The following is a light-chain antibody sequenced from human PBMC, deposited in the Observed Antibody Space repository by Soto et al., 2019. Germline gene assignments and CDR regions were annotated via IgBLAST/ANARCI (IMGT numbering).Light chain of an antibody. CDR3: ISETSSSTWV. Sequence: QSALTQPPSASGSPGQSITLSCTGTSSDVGGYNYVPWYQQHPGKAPKLMLYKVSNRPSGVSNRFSGSKSGNTASLPISGTQAEDEADYYCISETSSSTWVFGGGTKLTVL. V-gene: IGLV2-14*01. CDR2: KVS. J-gene: IGLJ3*02. CDR1: SSDVGGYNY.